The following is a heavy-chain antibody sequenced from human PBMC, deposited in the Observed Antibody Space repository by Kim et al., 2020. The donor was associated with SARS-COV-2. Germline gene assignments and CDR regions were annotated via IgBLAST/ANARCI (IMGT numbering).Heavy chain of an antibody. CDR2: MYNGGTP. J-gene: IGHJ4*02. V-gene: IGHV4-39*01. CDR1: GDSFINHSPA. Sequence: SETLSLTCTVSGDSFINHSPAWGWVRQPPGKGPEWIGIMYNGGTPYYNPSLESRVTLSIDMSKNEFSLKVRSVTAADTASYYCARHFDYCLGDWGRGTVVTVSS. CDR3: ARHFDYCLGD. D-gene: IGHD2-15*01.